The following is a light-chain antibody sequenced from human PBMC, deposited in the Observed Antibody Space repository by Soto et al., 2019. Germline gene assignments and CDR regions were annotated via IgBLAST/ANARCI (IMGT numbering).Light chain of an antibody. V-gene: IGKV3-20*01. CDR2: GAS. CDR1: QSVSSSY. CDR3: QQYGSSPLT. J-gene: IGKJ4*01. Sequence: EIVMTQSPVTVSVYPGERATLSCRASQSVSSSYLAWYQQKPGQAPRLLIYGASSRATGIPDRFSGSGSGTDFTLTISRLEPEDFAVYYCQQYGSSPLTFGGGTKVDIK.